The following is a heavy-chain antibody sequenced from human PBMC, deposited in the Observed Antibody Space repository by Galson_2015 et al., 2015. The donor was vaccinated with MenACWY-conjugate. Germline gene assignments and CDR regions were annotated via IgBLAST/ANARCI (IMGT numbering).Heavy chain of an antibody. Sequence: SLRLSCAASGLTVSSNYMSWVRQAPGKGLEWVSVIYSGGSIYYADSVKGRFTISRDNSKNTLYLQMNSLRAEDTAVYYCARAIEYRSGGSCYPNAFDIWGQGTMVTVSS. V-gene: IGHV3-66*02. CDR1: GLTVSSNY. CDR3: ARAIEYRSGGSCYPNAFDI. CDR2: IYSGGSI. D-gene: IGHD2-15*01. J-gene: IGHJ3*02.